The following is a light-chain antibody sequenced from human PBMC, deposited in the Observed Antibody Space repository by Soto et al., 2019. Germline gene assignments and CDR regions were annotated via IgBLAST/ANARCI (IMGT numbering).Light chain of an antibody. V-gene: IGKV3-11*01. J-gene: IGKJ5*01. CDR1: QSVSSY. CDR3: QQRSNWPQ. CDR2: DAS. Sequence: EIVLTQSPATLSLSPGERATLSCRASQSVSSYLAWYQQKPGQAPRLLIYDASNRATGIPARFSGSGSGTDFTLTISSLEPEDFAVYYRQQRSNWPQFGQGTRLEIK.